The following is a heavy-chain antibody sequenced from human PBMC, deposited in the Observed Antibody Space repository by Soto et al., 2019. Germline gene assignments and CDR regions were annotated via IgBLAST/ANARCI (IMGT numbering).Heavy chain of an antibody. CDR3: ARSSIAARDGYFDY. CDR2: IIPILGIA. Sequence: GASVEVSCKASGGTFSSYTISWVRQAPGQGLEWMGRIIPILGIANYAQKFQGRVTITADKSTSTAYMELSSLRSEDTAVYYCARSSIAARDGYFDYWGQGTLVTVSS. V-gene: IGHV1-69*02. D-gene: IGHD6-6*01. J-gene: IGHJ4*02. CDR1: GGTFSSYT.